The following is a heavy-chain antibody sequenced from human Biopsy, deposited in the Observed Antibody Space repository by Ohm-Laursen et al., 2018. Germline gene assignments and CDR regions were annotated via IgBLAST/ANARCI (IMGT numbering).Heavy chain of an antibody. CDR3: ARGKYKDFSTGLPRPYHYTLDF. CDR1: GLILSDYY. J-gene: IGHJ6*02. CDR2: ISARDGVV. Sequence: SLRLSCTASGLILSDYYMSWIRQAPGKGLEWIAYISARDGVVYYADSVKGRFTISRDNTNNSLYLQMTSLRPEDTAVFYCARGKYKDFSTGLPRPYHYTLDFWGPWTTVTVSS. D-gene: IGHD3-22*01. V-gene: IGHV3-11*01.